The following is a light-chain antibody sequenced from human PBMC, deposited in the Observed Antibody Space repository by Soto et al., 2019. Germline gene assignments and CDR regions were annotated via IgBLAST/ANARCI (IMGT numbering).Light chain of an antibody. CDR2: GAS. V-gene: IGKV3-15*01. CDR3: QQYNNWPRGYT. CDR1: QSVSSN. Sequence: EIVMTQSPATLSVSPGERATLSCRASQSVSSNLAWYLQKPGQAPRLLIYGASTRATGIPARFSGSGSGTEFTLTISGLQSEDFAVYYCQQYNNWPRGYTFGQGTKLEIK. J-gene: IGKJ2*01.